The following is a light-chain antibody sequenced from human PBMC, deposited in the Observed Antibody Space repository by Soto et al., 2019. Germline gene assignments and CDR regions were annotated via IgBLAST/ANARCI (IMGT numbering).Light chain of an antibody. CDR3: MQSTQLPLP. CDR2: EVS. Sequence: DVVMTQTPLSLSVAPGQPASISCKSSQSLLHITGETFLFWYLQKPGQSPQLLIYEVSTRVSGVPDRFSGSGSGTDFTLEISRVETDDVGIYYCMQSTQLPLPFGQGTRLGIE. CDR1: QSLLHITGETF. V-gene: IGKV2D-29*02. J-gene: IGKJ5*01.